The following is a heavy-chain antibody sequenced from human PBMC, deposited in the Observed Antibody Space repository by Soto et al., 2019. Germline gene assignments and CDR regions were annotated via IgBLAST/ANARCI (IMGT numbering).Heavy chain of an antibody. CDR1: GGTFSSYA. J-gene: IGHJ5*02. CDR3: ARGRHEYCTNGVCYGWFDP. D-gene: IGHD2-8*01. V-gene: IGHV1-69*13. CDR2: IIPIFGTA. Sequence: ASVKVSCKASGGTFSSYAISWVRQAPGQWLEWMGGIIPIFGTANYAQKFQGRVTITADESTSTAYMELSSLRSEDTAVYYCARGRHEYCTNGVCYGWFDPWGQGTLVTVSS.